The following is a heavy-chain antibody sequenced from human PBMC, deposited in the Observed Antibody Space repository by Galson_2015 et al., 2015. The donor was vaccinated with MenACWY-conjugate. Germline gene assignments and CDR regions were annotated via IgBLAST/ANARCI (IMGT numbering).Heavy chain of an antibody. J-gene: IGHJ4*02. CDR1: GFTFSSYA. CDR3: AKDNERYGEGDY. CDR2: ISGSGGST. Sequence: SLRLSCAASGFTFSSYAMSWVRQAPGKGLEWVSAISGSGGSTYYADSVKGRFTISRDNSKNTLYLQMNSLRAEDTAVYYCAKDNERYGEGDYWGQGTLVTVSS. V-gene: IGHV3-23*01. D-gene: IGHD3-10*01.